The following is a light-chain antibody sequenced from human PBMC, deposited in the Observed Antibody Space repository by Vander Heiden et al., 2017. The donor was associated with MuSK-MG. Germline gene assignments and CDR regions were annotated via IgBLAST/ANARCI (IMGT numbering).Light chain of an antibody. V-gene: IGKV3-11*01. CDR2: DAS. CDR3: QQRSNWPT. CDR1: TSVSSL. Sequence: EIVLTQSPATLSLSPGVRATLSCSASTSVSSLLACYQRTPGQASRLPIYDASNRATGIPARFSGRGSGTDFTLTISSLEPEDFAVYYCQQRSNWPTFGGGTKVEIK. J-gene: IGKJ4*01.